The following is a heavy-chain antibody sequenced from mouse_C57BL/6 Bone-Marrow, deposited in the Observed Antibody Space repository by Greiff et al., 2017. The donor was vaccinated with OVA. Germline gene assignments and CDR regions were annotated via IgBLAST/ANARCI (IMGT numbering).Heavy chain of an antibody. Sequence: EVKLMESGPGLVKPSQSLSLTCSVTGYSITSGYYWNWIRQFPGNKLEWMGYISYDGSNNYNPSLKNRISITRDTSKNQFFLKLNSVTTEDTATYYCARETNYGSSSWFAYWGQGTLVTVSA. V-gene: IGHV3-6*01. CDR3: ARETNYGSSSWFAY. CDR2: ISYDGSN. D-gene: IGHD1-1*01. J-gene: IGHJ3*01. CDR1: GYSITSGYY.